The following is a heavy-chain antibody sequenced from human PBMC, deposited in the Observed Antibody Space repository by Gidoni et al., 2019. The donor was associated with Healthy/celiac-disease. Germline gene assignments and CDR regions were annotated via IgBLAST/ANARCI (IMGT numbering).Heavy chain of an antibody. J-gene: IGHJ4*02. CDR2: FDPKDGET. V-gene: IGHV1-24*01. Sequence: QVKLVQSGAEVKKHGASVKVSCKVSGYTLTEFSMHWVRQAPGKGLEWMGGFDPKDGETIYAQNFQGRVTMTEDTSTDTAYMELGSLRSEDTAVYYCATVGIAAAYDYWGQGTLVTVSS. CDR1: GYTLTEFS. D-gene: IGHD6-13*01. CDR3: ATVGIAAAYDY.